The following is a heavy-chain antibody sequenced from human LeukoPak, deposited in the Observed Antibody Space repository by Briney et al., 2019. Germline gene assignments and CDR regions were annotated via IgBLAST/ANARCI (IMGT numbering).Heavy chain of an antibody. Sequence: SETLSLTCTVSGGSISRSSHYWGWIRQPPGKGLEWIGSIYYSGSSYYNPSLKSRVTISVDTSKNQFSLKLSSVTAADTAVYYCARAYCGGDCIGPAFDYWGQGTLVTVCS. V-gene: IGHV4-39*01. D-gene: IGHD2-21*02. CDR1: GGSISRSSHY. J-gene: IGHJ4*02. CDR2: IYYSGSS. CDR3: ARAYCGGDCIGPAFDY.